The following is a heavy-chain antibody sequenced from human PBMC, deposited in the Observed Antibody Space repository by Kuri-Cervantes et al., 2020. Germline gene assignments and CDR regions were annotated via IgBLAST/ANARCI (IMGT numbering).Heavy chain of an antibody. Sequence: SLKISCAASGFTFDDYAMHWVRQAPGKGLEWVSGISWNSGSIGYADSVKGRFTISRDNAKNSLYLQMNSLRDEDTAVYYCARVLLKIPDYGGNWGWFDPWGQGTLVTVSS. D-gene: IGHD4-23*01. CDR3: ARVLLKIPDYGGNWGWFDP. CDR1: GFTFDDYA. CDR2: ISWNSGSI. J-gene: IGHJ5*02. V-gene: IGHV3-9*01.